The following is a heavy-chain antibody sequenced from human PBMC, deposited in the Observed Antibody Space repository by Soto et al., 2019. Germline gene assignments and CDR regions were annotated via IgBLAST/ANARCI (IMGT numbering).Heavy chain of an antibody. Sequence: GASVKVSCKASGYTFTSYYMHWVRQAPGQGLEWMGVINLSGGSTTYAQKIQGRVTMTRDTSTRTVIMELSSLRSEDTAVYYCAQGGDSLGNWGQGTLVTVSS. D-gene: IGHD3-16*01. J-gene: IGHJ4*02. CDR1: GYTFTSYY. CDR3: AQGGDSLGN. CDR2: INLSGGST. V-gene: IGHV1-46*01.